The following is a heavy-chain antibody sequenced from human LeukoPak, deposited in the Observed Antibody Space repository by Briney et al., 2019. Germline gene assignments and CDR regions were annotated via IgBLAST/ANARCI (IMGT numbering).Heavy chain of an antibody. V-gene: IGHV6-1*01. CDR3: ARDVTEWGSPYYDFWSGYYSDKATGFDY. CDR2: TYYRSKWYN. J-gene: IGHJ4*02. CDR1: GDSVSSNSAA. D-gene: IGHD3-3*01. Sequence: SQTHSLTCAISGDSVSSNSAAWNWIRQSPSRGLEWLGRTYYRSKWYNDYAVSVKSRITINPDTSKNQFSLQLNSVTPEDTAVYYCARDVTEWGSPYYDFWSGYYSDKATGFDYWGQGTLVTVSS.